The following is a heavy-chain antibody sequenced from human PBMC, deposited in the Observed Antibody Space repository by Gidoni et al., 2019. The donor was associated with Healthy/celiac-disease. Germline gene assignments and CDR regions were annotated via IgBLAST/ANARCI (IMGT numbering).Heavy chain of an antibody. CDR2: ISYDGSNT. J-gene: IGHJ4*02. CDR3: AALAVAGFFDY. D-gene: IGHD6-19*01. V-gene: IGHV3-30*03. Sequence: QVKLVESGGGVVQPGRSLRLSCAASGFTFSSYGMHWVRQAPGKGLEWVAVISYDGSNTYYADSVKGRFTISRDNSKNTLYLQMNSLRAEDTAVYYCAALAVAGFFDYWGQGTLVTVSS. CDR1: GFTFSSYG.